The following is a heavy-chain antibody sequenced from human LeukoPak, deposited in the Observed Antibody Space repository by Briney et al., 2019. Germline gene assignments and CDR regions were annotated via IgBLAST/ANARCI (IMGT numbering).Heavy chain of an antibody. CDR3: AKEDIAGNGFPFDS. CDR2: ISSSGRSI. V-gene: IGHV3-48*03. J-gene: IGHJ4*02. D-gene: IGHD5-12*01. CDR1: GFTFNIYE. Sequence: QPGGSLILSCAASGFTFNIYEMNWVRQAPGKGPEWISYISSSGRSIYYADSVRGRFTISRDNAKNSVYLQMNSLRVEDTAIYYCAKEDIAGNGFPFDSWGQGTMVTVSS.